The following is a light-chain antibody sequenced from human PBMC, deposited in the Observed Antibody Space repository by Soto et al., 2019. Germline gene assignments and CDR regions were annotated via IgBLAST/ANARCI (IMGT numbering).Light chain of an antibody. CDR2: EVS. CDR1: SSDVGSYNL. CDR3: CSYAGSSTLYV. V-gene: IGLV2-23*02. J-gene: IGLJ1*01. Sequence: QSVLTQPASVSGSPGQSITISCTGTSSDVGSYNLVSWYQQHPGKAPKLMIYEVSKRPSGVSNRFSGSKSGNTSSLTISGLQAEDEADYYCCSYAGSSTLYVFGTGTKVPV.